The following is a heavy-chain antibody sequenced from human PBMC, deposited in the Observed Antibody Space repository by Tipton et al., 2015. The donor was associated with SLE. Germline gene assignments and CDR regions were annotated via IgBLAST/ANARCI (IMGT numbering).Heavy chain of an antibody. CDR1: GFTVSSNY. CDR2: IYSGGST. J-gene: IGHJ4*02. CDR3: ARALVRGEWYFDY. V-gene: IGHV3-53*01. Sequence: SLRLSCAASGFTVSSNYMSWVRQAPGEGLEWVSVIYSGGSTYYADSVKGRFTISRDNSKNTLYLQMNSLRAEDTAVYYRARALVRGEWYFDYWGQGTLVTASS. D-gene: IGHD3-10*01.